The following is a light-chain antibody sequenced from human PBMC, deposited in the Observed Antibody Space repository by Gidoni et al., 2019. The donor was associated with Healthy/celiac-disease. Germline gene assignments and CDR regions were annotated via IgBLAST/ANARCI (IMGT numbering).Light chain of an antibody. CDR3: AAWDDSLNGLV. J-gene: IGLJ3*02. Sequence: HSVLPQPPSPSRPPVQRVTIPCSGRSSNIGSNTVNWYQQLPGTAPKLLIYSNNQRPSGVPDRFSGSKSGTSASLAISGLQSEDEADYYCAAWDDSLNGLVFGGGTKLTVL. CDR2: SNN. CDR1: SSNIGSNT. V-gene: IGLV1-44*01.